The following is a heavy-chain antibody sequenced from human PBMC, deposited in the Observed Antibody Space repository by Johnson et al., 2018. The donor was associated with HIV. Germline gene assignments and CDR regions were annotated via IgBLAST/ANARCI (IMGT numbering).Heavy chain of an antibody. CDR3: TTDEGDGNYVAADAFDI. V-gene: IGHV3-30*02. Sequence: VQLVESGGGVVRPGGSLRLSCAASGFKFDDNGLNWVRQGPGTGLEWVAFIRYDGSNKYYADYVKGRFTISRDNSKNTLYLQMNSLKTEDTAVYYCTTDEGDGNYVAADAFDIWGQGTMVTVSS. CDR1: GFKFDDNG. J-gene: IGHJ3*02. D-gene: IGHD1-7*01. CDR2: IRYDGSNK.